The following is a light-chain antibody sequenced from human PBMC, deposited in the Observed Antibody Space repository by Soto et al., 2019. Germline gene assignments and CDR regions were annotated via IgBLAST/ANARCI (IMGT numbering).Light chain of an antibody. Sequence: QSVLTQPPSASGTPGQRVTISCSGSSSNIGSKTVNWYQQLPGTAPKLLIYSNNQRPSGVPDRFSGSKSGTSASLAISGLQSENEADYYGAAWDDSLNGVVFGGGTKLTFL. CDR1: SSNIGSKT. CDR3: AAWDDSLNGVV. CDR2: SNN. J-gene: IGLJ2*01. V-gene: IGLV1-44*01.